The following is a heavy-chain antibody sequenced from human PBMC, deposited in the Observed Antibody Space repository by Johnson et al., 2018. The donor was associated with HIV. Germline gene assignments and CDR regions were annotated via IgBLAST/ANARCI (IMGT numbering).Heavy chain of an antibody. CDR3: ARTITTIRVLMGAFDI. D-gene: IGHD3-22*01. Sequence: QVQLVESGGGLVKPGGSLRLSCAASGFTFSDYYMSWIRQAPGKGLEWVSYISSSGSTIYYADSVKGRFSISRDNAKNSLFLQMNSLRAGDTAVYYCARTITTIRVLMGAFDIWGQGTVVTVSS. CDR1: GFTFSDYY. CDR2: ISSSGSTI. V-gene: IGHV3-11*04. J-gene: IGHJ3*02.